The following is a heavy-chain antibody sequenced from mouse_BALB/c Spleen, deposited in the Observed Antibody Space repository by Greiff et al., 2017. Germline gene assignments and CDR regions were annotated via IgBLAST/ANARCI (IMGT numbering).Heavy chain of an antibody. CDR2: INPYNDGT. J-gene: IGHJ4*01. V-gene: IGHV1-14*01. Sequence: EVQRVESGPELVKPGASVKMSCKASGYTFTSYVMHWVKQKPGQGLEWIGYINPYNDGTKYNEKFKGKATLTSDKSSSTAYMELSSLTSEDSAVYYCARRDYYGSSYGGAMDYWGQGTSVTVSS. D-gene: IGHD1-1*01. CDR3: ARRDYYGSSYGGAMDY. CDR1: GYTFTSYV.